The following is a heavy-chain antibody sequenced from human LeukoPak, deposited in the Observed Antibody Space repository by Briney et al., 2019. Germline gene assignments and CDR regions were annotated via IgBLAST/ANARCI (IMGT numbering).Heavy chain of an antibody. Sequence: ASVKVSCKASGGSFRTYPISWVRQAPGQGLEWMGGLTQFFRRTNYTQKFQGRLTITTDESSSTAYMELSDLRSDDTAVYYCATSESGRSWDWFAPWGQGTLVTVSS. CDR2: LTQFFRRT. CDR3: ATSESGRSWDWFAP. D-gene: IGHD3-10*01. CDR1: GGSFRTYP. J-gene: IGHJ5*02. V-gene: IGHV1-69*05.